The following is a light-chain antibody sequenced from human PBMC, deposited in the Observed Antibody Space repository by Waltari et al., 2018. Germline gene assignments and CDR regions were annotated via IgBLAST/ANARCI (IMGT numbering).Light chain of an antibody. V-gene: IGKV3-11*01. CDR3: QQRSGWPQT. J-gene: IGKJ1*01. CDR2: DAS. CDR1: QSIGTY. Sequence: EIVLTQSPATLSLSPGDSATLSCRASQSIGTYLAWYKQTPGQAPRLLIYDASNRATGIPPRFSGSGSGTDFILTISSLEPEDFAVYYCQQRSGWPQTFGQGTNVEI.